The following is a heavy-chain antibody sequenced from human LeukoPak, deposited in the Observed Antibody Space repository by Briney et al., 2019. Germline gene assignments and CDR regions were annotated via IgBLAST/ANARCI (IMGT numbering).Heavy chain of an antibody. D-gene: IGHD1-26*01. CDR2: IYSGGST. V-gene: IGHV3-53*01. Sequence: GGSLRLSCAASGFTVSSNYMSWVRQAPGKGLEWVSIIYSGGSTYYADSVKGRFTISRDNSMNTLYLQMNSLRAEDTAVYYCARDRAYSGSYYHDYWGQGTLVTVSS. J-gene: IGHJ4*02. CDR1: GFTVSSNY. CDR3: ARDRAYSGSYYHDY.